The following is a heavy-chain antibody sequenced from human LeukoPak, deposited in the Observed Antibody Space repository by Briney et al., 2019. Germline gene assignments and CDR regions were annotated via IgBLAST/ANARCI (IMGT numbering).Heavy chain of an antibody. V-gene: IGHV1-69*06. CDR1: GGTLTSSA. Sequence: ASVKVSCKASGGTLTSSAISWVRQAPGHGLEWMGGITPLYGTANYAQKFQGRVTITADKSTSTAYMELSSLRSEDTAVYYCARGRVLLGYMDVWGKGTTVTVSS. J-gene: IGHJ6*03. D-gene: IGHD3-10*01. CDR3: ARGRVLLGYMDV. CDR2: ITPLYGTA.